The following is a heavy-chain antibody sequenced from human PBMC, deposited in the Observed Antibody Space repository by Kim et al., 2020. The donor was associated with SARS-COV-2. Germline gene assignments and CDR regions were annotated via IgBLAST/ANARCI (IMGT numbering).Heavy chain of an antibody. J-gene: IGHJ4*02. D-gene: IGHD5-18*01. CDR2: GPP. Sequence: GPPTYTPPLKGRDTISVDTSKIQFSLRLRSVTAADTAVYYCARGGGYSYDYWGQGTLVTVSS. CDR3: ARGGGYSYDY. V-gene: IGHV4-61*02.